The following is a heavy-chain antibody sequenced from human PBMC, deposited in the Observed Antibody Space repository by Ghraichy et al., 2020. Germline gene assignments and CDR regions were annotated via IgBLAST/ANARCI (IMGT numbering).Heavy chain of an antibody. CDR3: GRGGSSTSSLFRCYCGFDD. V-gene: IGHV3-48*03. D-gene: IGHD2-2*01. Sequence: GGSLRLSCAVSGFTFSTYEMNWVRQAPGKGLEWISYISSSGTTKHYADSVKGRFTISRDNVSRDNARNSLTLEMNSLRDEDSGVYYCGRGGSSTSSLFRCYCGFDDWGQGTMVTVSS. CDR2: ISSSGTTK. J-gene: IGHJ6*02. CDR1: GFTFSTYE.